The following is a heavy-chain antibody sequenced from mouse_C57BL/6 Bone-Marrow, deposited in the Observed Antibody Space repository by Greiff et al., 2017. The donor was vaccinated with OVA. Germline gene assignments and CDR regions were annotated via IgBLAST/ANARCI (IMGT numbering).Heavy chain of an antibody. J-gene: IGHJ2*01. D-gene: IGHD2-2*01. Sequence: EVKLMESGGGLVQPGGSLSLSCAASGFTFTDYYMSWVRQPPGKALEWLGFIRNKANGYTTEYSASVKGRFTISRDNSQSILYLQMNALRAEDSATYYCARWMVTGGYYFDYWGQGTTLTVSS. CDR3: ARWMVTGGYYFDY. V-gene: IGHV7-3*01. CDR1: GFTFTDYY. CDR2: IRNKANGYTT.